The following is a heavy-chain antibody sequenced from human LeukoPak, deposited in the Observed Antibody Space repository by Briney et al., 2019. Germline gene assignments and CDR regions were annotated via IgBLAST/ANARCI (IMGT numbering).Heavy chain of an antibody. D-gene: IGHD3-10*01. Sequence: GGSLRLSCAASGFTFSSYAMSWVRQAPGKGLEWVSAISGSGGSTYYADCVKGRFTISRDNSKNTLYLQMNSLRAEDTAVYYCAKGDITMVRGDLDYWGQGTLVTVSS. CDR2: ISGSGGST. V-gene: IGHV3-23*01. CDR3: AKGDITMVRGDLDY. J-gene: IGHJ4*02. CDR1: GFTFSSYA.